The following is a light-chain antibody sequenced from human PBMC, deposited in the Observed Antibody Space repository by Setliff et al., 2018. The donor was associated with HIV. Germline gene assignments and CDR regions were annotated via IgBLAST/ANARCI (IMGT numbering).Light chain of an antibody. CDR1: SSDVGGYNP. CDR3: TSYTRDNTITRV. J-gene: IGLJ1*01. CDR2: GVN. Sequence: QSALTQPASVSGSPGQSITISCTGTSSDVGGYNPVSWYQHYPGKAPKVMIYGVNNRPSGVSNRFSGSKSGSTASLTISGLQAEDEADYFCTSYTRDNTITRVFGTGTKVTVL. V-gene: IGLV2-14*01.